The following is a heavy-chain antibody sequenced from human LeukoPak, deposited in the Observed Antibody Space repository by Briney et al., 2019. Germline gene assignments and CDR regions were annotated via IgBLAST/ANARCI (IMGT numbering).Heavy chain of an antibody. CDR2: FDPEDGET. CDR3: ARDRAYCSSTSCYEVENYYYYGMDV. Sequence: ASVKVSCKVSGYTLTELSMHWVRQAPGKGLEWMGGFDPEDGETIYAQKFQGRVTMTEDTSTDTAYMELSSLRSEDTAVYYCARDRAYCSSTSCYEVENYYYYGMDVWGQGTTVTVSS. D-gene: IGHD2-2*01. J-gene: IGHJ6*02. CDR1: GYTLTELS. V-gene: IGHV1-24*01.